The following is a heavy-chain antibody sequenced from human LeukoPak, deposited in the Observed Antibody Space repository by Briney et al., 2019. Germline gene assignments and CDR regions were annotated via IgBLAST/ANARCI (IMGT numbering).Heavy chain of an antibody. V-gene: IGHV3-74*01. J-gene: IGHJ4*02. CDR3: AREGRAYYYDSSGYFDY. Sequence: PGGSLRLSCAASGFTFSSYWMHWVRQVPGKGLVWVSRIKSDGSSTTYADSVKGRFTISRDNAKNSLYLQMNSLRAEDTAVYYCAREGRAYYYDSSGYFDYWGQGTLVTVSS. CDR1: GFTFSSYW. D-gene: IGHD3-22*01. CDR2: IKSDGSST.